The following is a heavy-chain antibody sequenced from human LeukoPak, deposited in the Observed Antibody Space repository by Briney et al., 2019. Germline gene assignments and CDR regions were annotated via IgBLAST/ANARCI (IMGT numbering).Heavy chain of an antibody. CDR1: GGSISSYY. CDR2: IYTSGST. V-gene: IGHV4-4*07. CDR3: ARDASRYYDILTGYYPGAFDI. J-gene: IGHJ3*02. D-gene: IGHD3-9*01. Sequence: SETLSLTCTVSGGSISSYYWSWIRQPAGKGLEWIGRIYTSGSTNYNPSLKSRVTMSVDTSKNQFSLKLSSVTAADTAVYYCARDASRYYDILTGYYPGAFDIWGQGTMVTVSS.